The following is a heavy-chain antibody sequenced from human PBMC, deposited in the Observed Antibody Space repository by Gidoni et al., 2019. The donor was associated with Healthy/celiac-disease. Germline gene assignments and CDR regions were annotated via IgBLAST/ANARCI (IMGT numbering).Heavy chain of an antibody. D-gene: IGHD6-13*01. V-gene: IGHV4-39*01. CDR1: GGSISSSSYY. J-gene: IGHJ4*02. CDR3: AIGPQQLVDY. CDR2: IYYSGST. Sequence: QLQLQESGPGLVKTSETLSLPCTASGGSISSSSYYWGWIRQPPGKGLECIGSIYYSGSTYYNPSLKRRGTISVDTSKNQFSLKLSSVTAADTAVYYCAIGPQQLVDYWGQGTLVTVSS.